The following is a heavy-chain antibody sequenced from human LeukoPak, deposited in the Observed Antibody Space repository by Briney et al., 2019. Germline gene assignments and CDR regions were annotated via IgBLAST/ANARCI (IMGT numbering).Heavy chain of an antibody. CDR2: ITGSGGST. J-gene: IGHJ4*02. V-gene: IGHV3-23*01. D-gene: IGHD6-6*01. Sequence: PGGSLRLSCAASGNYWMHWVRQAPGKGLEWVSAITGSGGSTYYADSVKGRFTISRDNSKNTLYLQMNSLRAEDTAVYYCPKGMSSSSVFDYWGQGTLVTVSS. CDR3: PKGMSSSSVFDY. CDR1: GNYW.